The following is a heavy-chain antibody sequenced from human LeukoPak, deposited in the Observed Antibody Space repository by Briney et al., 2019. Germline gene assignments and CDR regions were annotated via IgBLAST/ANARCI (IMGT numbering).Heavy chain of an antibody. J-gene: IGHJ6*03. Sequence: ASVKVSCKASGYTFTNYGIAWVRQAPGQGLEWMGWISAYNGNTNYAQKVQGRVTMTADTSTSASTSAAYMELRSLTSDDTAVYYCARALSWEYYYYMDVWGKGTTVTVSS. CDR2: ISAYNGNT. CDR1: GYTFTNYG. D-gene: IGHD1-26*01. CDR3: ARALSWEYYYYMDV. V-gene: IGHV1-18*01.